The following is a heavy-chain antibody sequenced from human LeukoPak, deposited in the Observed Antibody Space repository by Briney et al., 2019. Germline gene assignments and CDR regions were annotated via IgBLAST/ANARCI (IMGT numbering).Heavy chain of an antibody. V-gene: IGHV3-21*01. D-gene: IGHD1-26*01. CDR2: ISTRSSYI. CDR3: VREILGNKYYMDV. Sequence: PGGSLRLPRAASGFNFSIYSMNWVRQAPGKGLEWVSAISTRSSYIQYADSLKGRFTTSRDNAQNSLYLQMNGLRVEDTAVYFCVREILGNKYYMDVWGKGTTVTVS. CDR1: GFNFSIYS. J-gene: IGHJ6*03.